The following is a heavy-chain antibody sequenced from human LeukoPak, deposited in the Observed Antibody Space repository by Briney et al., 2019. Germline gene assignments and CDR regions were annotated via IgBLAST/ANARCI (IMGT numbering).Heavy chain of an antibody. Sequence: GASVKVSCKASGYRFIDYGLSWVRQAPGQGLEWMGWIDTYRGSTNYAQNLQGRVTVTTDTSTTTVYMELRSLRFDDTAVYYCARPNTDAAGYYFDYWGQGTLVTVSS. D-gene: IGHD6-13*01. CDR1: GYRFIDYG. CDR3: ARPNTDAAGYYFDY. V-gene: IGHV1-18*01. J-gene: IGHJ4*02. CDR2: IDTYRGST.